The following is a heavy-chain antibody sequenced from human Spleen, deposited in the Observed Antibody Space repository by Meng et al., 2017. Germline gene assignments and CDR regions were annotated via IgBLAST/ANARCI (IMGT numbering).Heavy chain of an antibody. D-gene: IGHD2-2*01. CDR3: ARGSRTIVVVPTSMLPGTFDI. J-gene: IGHJ3*02. CDR1: AYSFTSYW. V-gene: IGHV5-51*01. Sequence: GESLKISCKGSAYSFTSYWIGWVRQMPGKGLEWMGMIYPGDSDTRYSPSFQGQVTISADKYISTAYLQWSSLKASDTAMYYCARGSRTIVVVPTSMLPGTFDIWGQGTMVTVSS. CDR2: IYPGDSDT.